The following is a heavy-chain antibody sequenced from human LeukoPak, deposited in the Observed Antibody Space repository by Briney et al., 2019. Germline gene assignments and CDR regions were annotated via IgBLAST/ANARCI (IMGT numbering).Heavy chain of an antibody. CDR2: IHYSGGT. Sequence: KPSETLSLTCTVSGGSISDYRWSWIRQTPGKGPEWIGYIHYSGGTNYNPSLQTRVTISLDTSRNQFSLKLSSVTAADTAMYYCARELKVGNTGYYFDFWGQGTLVTVSS. J-gene: IGHJ4*02. CDR3: ARELKVGNTGYYFDF. CDR1: GGSISDYR. D-gene: IGHD1-7*01. V-gene: IGHV4-59*01.